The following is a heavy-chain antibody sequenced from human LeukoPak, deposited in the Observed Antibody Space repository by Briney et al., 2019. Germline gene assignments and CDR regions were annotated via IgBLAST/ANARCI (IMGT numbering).Heavy chain of an antibody. V-gene: IGHV1-2*02. J-gene: IGHJ4*02. CDR1: GYTFTGYY. D-gene: IGHD4-17*01. Sequence: ASVKVSCKASGYTFTGYYIHRVRQAPGQGPEWMGWINPNSGGTNYAQKFQGRVTMTRDTSISTAYMELSRLRSDDTAVYFCARHHIEQDYGDYFFDYWGQGTLVTVSS. CDR3: ARHHIEQDYGDYFFDY. CDR2: INPNSGGT.